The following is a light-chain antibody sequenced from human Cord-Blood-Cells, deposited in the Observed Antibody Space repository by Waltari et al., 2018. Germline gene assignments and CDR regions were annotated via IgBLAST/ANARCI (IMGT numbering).Light chain of an antibody. CDR1: QSVSSY. CDR3: QQRSNWT. V-gene: IGKV3-11*01. CDR2: DAS. Sequence: EIVLTQSPATLSLSPGESATLSCRASQSVSSYLAWYQQKPGQAPRLLIYDASNRATGIPARFSGSGSGTDFTLTISSLEPEDFAVYYCQQRSNWTFGQGTKLEIK. J-gene: IGKJ2*01.